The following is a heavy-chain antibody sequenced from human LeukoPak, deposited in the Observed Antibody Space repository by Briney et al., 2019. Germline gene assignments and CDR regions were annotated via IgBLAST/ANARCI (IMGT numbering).Heavy chain of an antibody. CDR3: ARGAAAGYFDY. V-gene: IGHV3-21*01. J-gene: IGHJ4*02. D-gene: IGHD6-13*01. CDR2: ISSSSSYI. Sequence: PGGSLRLSCAAPGFTFSSYSMNWVRQAPGKGLEWVSSISSSSSYIYYADSVKGRFTISRDNAKNSLYLQMNSLRAEDTAVYYCARGAAAGYFDYWGQGTLVTVSS. CDR1: GFTFSSYS.